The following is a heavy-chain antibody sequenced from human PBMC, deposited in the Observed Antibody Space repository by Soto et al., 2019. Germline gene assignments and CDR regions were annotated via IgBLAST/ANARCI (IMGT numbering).Heavy chain of an antibody. V-gene: IGHV1-18*01. CDR1: GYTFTTYG. Sequence: QVQLVQSGAEVKKPGASGKVSCKASGYTFTTYGISWVRQAPGQGLEWMGWISAYNGNTNYAQKMQGRVTMTTDTSTSTAYMGVGSLRSDDTAVYDCARQQWLYYCYGMGVWGQGPTVTVSS. CDR3: ARQQWLYYCYGMGV. J-gene: IGHJ6*02. CDR2: ISAYNGNT. D-gene: IGHD6-19*01.